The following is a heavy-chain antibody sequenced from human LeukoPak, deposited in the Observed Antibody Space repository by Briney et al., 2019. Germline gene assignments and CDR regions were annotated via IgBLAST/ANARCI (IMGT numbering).Heavy chain of an antibody. V-gene: IGHV3-7*02. Sequence: AGGSLRLSCTASGFTFSNYWMSWVRQTPEKGLEWVANIKQDGSETVYVDSVKGRFTISRDNSKNMLYLQMNSLRAEDTAVYYCAKPYYYGSSSYMDYWGQGTLVTVSS. CDR1: GFTFSNYW. D-gene: IGHD3-10*01. CDR2: IKQDGSET. CDR3: AKPYYYGSSSYMDY. J-gene: IGHJ4*02.